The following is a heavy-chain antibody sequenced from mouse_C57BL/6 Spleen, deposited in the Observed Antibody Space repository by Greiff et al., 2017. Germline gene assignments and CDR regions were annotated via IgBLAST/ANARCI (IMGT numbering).Heavy chain of an antibody. V-gene: IGHV1-55*01. J-gene: IGHJ2*01. CDR2: IYPGSGST. CDR3: ARREGQLRLSYFDY. CDR1: GYTFTSYW. Sequence: QVQLQQSGAELVKPGASVKMSCKASGYTFTSYWITWVKQRPGQGLEWIGDIYPGSGSTNYNEKFKSKATLTVDTSSSTAYMQLSSLTSEDSAVYYCARREGQLRLSYFDYWGQGTTLTVSS. D-gene: IGHD3-2*02.